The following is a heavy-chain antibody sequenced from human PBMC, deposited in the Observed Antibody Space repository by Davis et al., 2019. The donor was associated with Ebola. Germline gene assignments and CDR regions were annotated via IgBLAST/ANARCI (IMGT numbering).Heavy chain of an antibody. J-gene: IGHJ4*02. D-gene: IGHD2-8*01. CDR3: ARDYEW. CDR1: GGTLTSYA. CDR2: IIPVFRTA. V-gene: IGHV1-69*05. Sequence: SVKVSCKAVGGTLTSYAMTWVRQAPGQGLEWMGGIIPVFRTANYAQKFQGRVTMTRNTSISTAYMELSSLRSEDTAVYYCARDYEWWGQGTLVTVSS.